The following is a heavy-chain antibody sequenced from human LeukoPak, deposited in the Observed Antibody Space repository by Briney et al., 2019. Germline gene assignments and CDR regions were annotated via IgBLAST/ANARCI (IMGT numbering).Heavy chain of an antibody. CDR2: VNPNSGGT. CDR3: ARMKYQLLWADDY. D-gene: IGHD2-2*01. Sequence: ASVKVSCKASGYTVTGYYMHWVRQAPGQGLEWMGWVNPNSGGTNYAQKFQGRVTMTRDTSISTAYMELSRLRSDDTAVYYCARMKYQLLWADDYWGQGTLVTVSS. J-gene: IGHJ4*02. V-gene: IGHV1-2*02. CDR1: GYTVTGYY.